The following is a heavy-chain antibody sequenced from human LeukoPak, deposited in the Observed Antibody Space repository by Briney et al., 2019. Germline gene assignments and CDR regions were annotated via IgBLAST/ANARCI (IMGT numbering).Heavy chain of an antibody. J-gene: IGHJ6*02. V-gene: IGHV4-4*07. CDR3: ARDFPPGSGRYFYEGMDV. Sequence: PSETLSLTCTVSGGSISVYYWSWIRQPAGKGLEWIGHIYRSGSTYYNPSLKSRVTMSVDMSKNQFSLKLSSVTAADTAVYYCARDFPPGSGRYFYEGMDVWGQGTTVTVSS. CDR1: GGSISVYY. CDR2: IYRSGST. D-gene: IGHD2-15*01.